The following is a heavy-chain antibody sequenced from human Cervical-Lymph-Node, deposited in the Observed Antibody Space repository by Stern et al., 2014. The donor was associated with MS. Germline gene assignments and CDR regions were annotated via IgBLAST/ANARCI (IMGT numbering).Heavy chain of an antibody. CDR2: ISWNSGSI. J-gene: IGHJ6*02. CDR3: AKGPVVDYGMDV. D-gene: IGHD2-2*01. Sequence: EVQLVESGGGLVQPGRSLRLSCAASGFTFDDYAMHWVRQVQGKGLEWASGISWNSGSIGYADSVKGRFTISRDNAKNSLYLQMNSLRAEDTALYYCAKGPVVDYGMDVWGQGTTVTVSS. CDR1: GFTFDDYA. V-gene: IGHV3-9*01.